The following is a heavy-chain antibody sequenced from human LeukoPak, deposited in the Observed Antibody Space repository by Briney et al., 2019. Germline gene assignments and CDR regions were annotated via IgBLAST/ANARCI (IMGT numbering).Heavy chain of an antibody. V-gene: IGHV3-49*03. CDR3: TRDSPRYCSSTSCYEEEGDY. Sequence: PGGSLRLSCAASGFTFSSYSMSWFRQAPGKGLEWVGFIRSKAYGGTTEYAASVKGRFTISRDDSKSIAYLQMNSLKTEDTAVYYCTRDSPRYCSSTSCYEEEGDYWGQGTLVTVSS. D-gene: IGHD2-2*01. CDR2: IRSKAYGGTT. CDR1: GFTFSSYS. J-gene: IGHJ4*02.